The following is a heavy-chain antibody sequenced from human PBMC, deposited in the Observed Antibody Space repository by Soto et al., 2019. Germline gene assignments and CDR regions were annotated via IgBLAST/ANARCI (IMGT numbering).Heavy chain of an antibody. CDR1: GGSFSGYY. V-gene: IGHV4-34*01. CDR2: INHSGST. CDR3: ARGVQGYYYMDV. Sequence: SETLSLTCAVYGGSFSGYYWSWIRQPPGKGLEWIGEINHSGSTNYNPSLKSRVTISVDTSKNQFSLKLSSVTAADTAVYYCARGVQGYYYMDVWGKGTTVTVSS. J-gene: IGHJ6*03.